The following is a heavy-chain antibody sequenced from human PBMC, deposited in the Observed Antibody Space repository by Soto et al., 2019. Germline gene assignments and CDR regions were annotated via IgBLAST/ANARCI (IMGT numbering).Heavy chain of an antibody. CDR2: IYHIRST. J-gene: IGHJ3*02. CDR3: ARGRLGDAFDI. CDR1: GASVSSSSDY. D-gene: IGHD3-16*01. V-gene: IGHV4-61*01. Sequence: QVQLQESGPGLVKPSETLSLTCTVSGASVSSSSDYWSWIRQPPGKGLEWIGYIYHIRSTKYYPSLKRRVTISVDTSKSQFSLRLRSVTAADTAVYYCARGRLGDAFDIWGQGTMVTVSS.